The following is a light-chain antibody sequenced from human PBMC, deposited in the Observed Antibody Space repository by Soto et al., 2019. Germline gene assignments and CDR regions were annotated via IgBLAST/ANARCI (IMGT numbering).Light chain of an antibody. V-gene: IGLV2-23*02. CDR1: SSDVGSYNL. Sequence: QSALTQPASVSGSPGQSITISCTGTSSDVGSYNLVSWYQQHPGKAPKVMIYEVSKRPSGVPNRFSVSKSGNTASLTISGLHAEDEADYYCCSYAGSSTYVFGTGTKLTVL. CDR2: EVS. J-gene: IGLJ1*01. CDR3: CSYAGSSTYV.